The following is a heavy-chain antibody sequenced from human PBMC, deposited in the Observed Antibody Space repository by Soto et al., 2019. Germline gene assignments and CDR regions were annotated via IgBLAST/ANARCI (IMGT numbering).Heavy chain of an antibody. D-gene: IGHD1-26*01. V-gene: IGHV3-48*03. CDR1: GFTFSSYE. CDR3: ARDTDVGGSYHFDY. Sequence: PGGSLRLSCAASGFTFSSYEMNWVRQAPGKGLEWVSYISSSGSTIYYADSVKGRFTISRDNAKNSLYLQMNSLRAEDTAVYYCARDTDVGGSYHFDYWAREPWSPSPQ. CDR2: ISSSGSTI. J-gene: IGHJ4*02.